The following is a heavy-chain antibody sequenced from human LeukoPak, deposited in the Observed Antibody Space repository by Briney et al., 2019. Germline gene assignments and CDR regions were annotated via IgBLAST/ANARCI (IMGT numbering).Heavy chain of an antibody. Sequence: PGGSLRLSCAASGFTFSSYAMHWVRQAPGKGLEYVSAISSNGGSTYYANSVKGRFTISRDNSKNTLYLQMGSLRAEDMAVYYCARDAPGIAAAGGSDYWGQGTLVTVSS. V-gene: IGHV3-64*01. D-gene: IGHD6-13*01. CDR1: GFTFSSYA. CDR2: ISSNGGST. CDR3: ARDAPGIAAAGGSDY. J-gene: IGHJ4*02.